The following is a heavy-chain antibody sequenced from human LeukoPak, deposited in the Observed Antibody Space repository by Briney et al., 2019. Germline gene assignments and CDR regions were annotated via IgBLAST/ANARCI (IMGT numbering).Heavy chain of an antibody. V-gene: IGHV2-5*02. D-gene: IGHD2-15*01. J-gene: IGHJ1*01. CDR3: AHYFYGSWATLH. Sequence: SGPTLMLPSQTLTLTCTFSGFSLSTSGVGVGWIRQPPGKALEWLALIYWDDDKRYSPSLKSRLTITKDTSKNQVVLTMTNMDPVDTATYYCAHYFYGSWATLHWVQGTLVTVSS. CDR1: GFSLSTSGVG. CDR2: IYWDDDK.